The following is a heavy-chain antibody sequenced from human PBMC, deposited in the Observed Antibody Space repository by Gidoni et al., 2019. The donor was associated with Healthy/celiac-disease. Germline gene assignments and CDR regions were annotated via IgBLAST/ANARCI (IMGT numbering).Heavy chain of an antibody. D-gene: IGHD6-19*01. CDR1: GFPFSSYS. CDR2: ISSSSSYI. J-gene: IGHJ4*02. V-gene: IGHV3-21*01. CDR3: ARDPQWLVNYFDY. Sequence: EVQRVESGGGLVKPGGSLRLSCAAPGFPFSSYSMNWVRQAPGKGLEWVSSISSSSSYIYYADSVKGRFTISRDNAKNSLYLQMNSLRAEDTAVYYCARDPQWLVNYFDYWGQGTRVTVSS.